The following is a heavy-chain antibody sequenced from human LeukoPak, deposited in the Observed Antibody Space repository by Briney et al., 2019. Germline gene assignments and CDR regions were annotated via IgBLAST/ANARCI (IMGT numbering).Heavy chain of an antibody. Sequence: GGSLRLSCAASGFTFSSYAMSWVRQAPVKGLEWVSAISGSGGSTYYADSVKGRFTISRDNSKNTLYLQMNSLRAEDTAVYYCAKKGDYYDSSGYYNFDYWGQGTLVTVSS. CDR1: GFTFSSYA. CDR3: AKKGDYYDSSGYYNFDY. V-gene: IGHV3-23*01. D-gene: IGHD3-22*01. J-gene: IGHJ4*02. CDR2: ISGSGGST.